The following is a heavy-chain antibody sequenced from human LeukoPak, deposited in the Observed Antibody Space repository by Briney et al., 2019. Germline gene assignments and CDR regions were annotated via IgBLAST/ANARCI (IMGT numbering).Heavy chain of an antibody. CDR1: GGSFSGDY. D-gene: IGHD6-19*01. V-gene: IGHV4-34*01. Sequence: PSETLSLTCAVYGGSFSGDYWNWIRQPPGKGLEWIGEINHGGSTNYNPSLKSRVTISVDTSKNHFSPKLTSVTAADTAVYYCATKKNSGWYIDYWGQGTQVTVSS. CDR2: INHGGST. J-gene: IGHJ4*02. CDR3: ATKKNSGWYIDY.